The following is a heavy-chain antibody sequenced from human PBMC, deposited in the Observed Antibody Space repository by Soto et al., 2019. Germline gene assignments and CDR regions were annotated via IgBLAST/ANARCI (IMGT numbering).Heavy chain of an antibody. Sequence: QVQLVQSGGEVKKPGTSVKVSCKASGYTFTSYGISWVRPAPGQGLEWMGWISGYNGNTNYAQKFQGRVTMTTDTSTTTAYMELRSLSSDDAAVYYCARMGDVTYYYYGLDVWGPGTTVTVSS. CDR1: GYTFTSYG. D-gene: IGHD3-16*01. V-gene: IGHV1-18*01. CDR3: ARMGDVTYYYYGLDV. CDR2: ISGYNGNT. J-gene: IGHJ6*02.